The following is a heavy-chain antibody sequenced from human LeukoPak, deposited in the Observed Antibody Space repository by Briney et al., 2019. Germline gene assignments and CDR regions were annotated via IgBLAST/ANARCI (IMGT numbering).Heavy chain of an antibody. CDR1: GFTFSSYS. J-gene: IGHJ5*02. Sequence: GGSLRLSCAASGFTFSSYSRNWVRQAPGKGLEWVSSISSSSSYIYYADSVKGRFTISRDNAKNSLYLQMNSLRAEDTAVYYCARLEDNWFDPWGQGTLVTVSS. CDR3: ARLEDNWFDP. D-gene: IGHD1-1*01. CDR2: ISSSSSYI. V-gene: IGHV3-21*01.